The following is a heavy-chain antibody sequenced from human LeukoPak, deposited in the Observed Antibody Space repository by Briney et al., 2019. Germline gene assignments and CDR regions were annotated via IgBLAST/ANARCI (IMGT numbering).Heavy chain of an antibody. CDR2: INDRGST. Sequence: SETLSLTCTVSGDSVRSYFWSWIRQPPGQGLEWLGHINDRGSTNYNPSLQGRVTISIDTSKNQFSLKVNSVTAADTAVYYCVRDSRYGSGWFEDGLDFWGQGTTVTVSS. V-gene: IGHV4-59*02. CDR3: VRDSRYGSGWFEDGLDF. CDR1: GDSVRSYF. J-gene: IGHJ6*02. D-gene: IGHD6-13*01.